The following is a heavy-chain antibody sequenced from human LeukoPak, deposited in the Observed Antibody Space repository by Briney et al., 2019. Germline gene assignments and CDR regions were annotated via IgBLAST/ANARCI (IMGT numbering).Heavy chain of an antibody. D-gene: IGHD6-13*01. CDR1: GFTVSSNY. CDR2: ISSSGSTM. J-gene: IGHJ4*02. V-gene: IGHV3-11*01. CDR3: ARVRQQQD. Sequence: GGSLRLSCAASGFTVSSNYMSWVRQAPGKGLEWVSYISSSGSTMYYADSVKGRFTISRDNAKNSLYLQMNSLRAEDTAVYYCARVRQQQDWGQGTLVTVSS.